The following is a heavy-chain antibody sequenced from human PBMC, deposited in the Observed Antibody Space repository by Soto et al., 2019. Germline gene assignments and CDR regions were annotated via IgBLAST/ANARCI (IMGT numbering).Heavy chain of an antibody. J-gene: IGHJ4*02. CDR1: GFTFSNYF. D-gene: IGHD5-12*01. CDR2: INGDGSTT. CDR3: ARDKSGPADY. V-gene: IGHV3-74*01. Sequence: GGSLRLSCAASGFTFSNYFMHWVRQAPGKGLVWVSRINGDGSTTHYADSVKGRFTVSRDNAKNTVYLLMNNLRSEDTAVYYCARDKSGPADYWGQGTLVTVSS.